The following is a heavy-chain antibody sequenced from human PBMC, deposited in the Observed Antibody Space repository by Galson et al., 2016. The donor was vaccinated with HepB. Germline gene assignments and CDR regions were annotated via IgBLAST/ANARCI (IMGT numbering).Heavy chain of an antibody. Sequence: TLSLTCSVSGGSISSGGHSWGWIRQPPGKGLEWIGHIYHSGTNYYNPSLQSRVTISLDGSKNQLSLKLTSVTAADTAVYYCARGYYKILTGSRYFDLWGRGTLVTVSS. CDR1: GGSISSGGHS. J-gene: IGHJ2*01. D-gene: IGHD3-9*01. V-gene: IGHV4-30-2*01. CDR2: IYHSGTN. CDR3: ARGYYKILTGSRYFDL.